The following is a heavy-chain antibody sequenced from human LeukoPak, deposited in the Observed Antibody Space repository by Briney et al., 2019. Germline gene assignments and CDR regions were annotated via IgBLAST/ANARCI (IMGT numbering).Heavy chain of an antibody. V-gene: IGHV3-21*04. Sequence: GGSLRLSCAASGFTFSNYNMNWVRQAPGKGLEWVSSITSTSSYMYYADSVKGRFTISRDNAKNSLYLQMNSLRAEDTAVYYCAKDWGSGWYLDYWGQGTLVTVSS. J-gene: IGHJ4*02. D-gene: IGHD6-19*01. CDR1: GFTFSNYN. CDR2: ITSTSSYM. CDR3: AKDWGSGWYLDY.